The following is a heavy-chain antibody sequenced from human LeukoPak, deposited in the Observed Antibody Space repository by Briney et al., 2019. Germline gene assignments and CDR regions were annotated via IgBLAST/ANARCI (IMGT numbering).Heavy chain of an antibody. CDR2: INWNGGST. CDR3: ARAQYDGLLPDY. V-gene: IGHV3-20*04. CDR1: GFTFDDYG. J-gene: IGHJ4*02. D-gene: IGHD1-26*01. Sequence: PGGSLRLSCAASGFTFDDYGMSWVRQAPGKGLEWVSGINWNGGSTGYADSVKGRFTISRDNAKNSLYLQMDSLRAEDTALYYCARAQYDGLLPDYWGQGTLVTVSS.